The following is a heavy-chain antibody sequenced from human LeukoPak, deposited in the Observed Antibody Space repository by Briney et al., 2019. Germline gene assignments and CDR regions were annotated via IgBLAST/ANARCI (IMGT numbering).Heavy chain of an antibody. Sequence: SETLSLTCTVSGGSISSGGYYWSWIRQHPGKGLEWIGYIYYSGSTYYNPSLKSRVTISVDTSKNQFSLKLSSVTAADTAVYYCARDNDSSGYYSLDYWGQGTLVTVSS. D-gene: IGHD3-22*01. CDR2: IYYSGST. CDR1: GGSISSGGYY. J-gene: IGHJ4*02. V-gene: IGHV4-31*03. CDR3: ARDNDSSGYYSLDY.